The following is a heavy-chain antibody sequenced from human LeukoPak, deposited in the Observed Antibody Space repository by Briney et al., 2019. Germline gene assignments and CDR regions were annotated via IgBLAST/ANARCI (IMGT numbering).Heavy chain of an antibody. V-gene: IGHV4-59*01. D-gene: IGHD6-19*01. J-gene: IGHJ4*02. CDR2: IDYIGSTNY. CDR1: GGSISGYF. Sequence: SETLSLTCTVSGGSISGYFWRWIRQPPGRGLEWIGYIDYIGSTNYNYNPSLHRRVTMSVDRSNSQFSLRLTSVTAADTAVYYCARSRGGGWLYYFDLWGQGTLVTVSS. CDR3: ARSRGGGWLYYFDL.